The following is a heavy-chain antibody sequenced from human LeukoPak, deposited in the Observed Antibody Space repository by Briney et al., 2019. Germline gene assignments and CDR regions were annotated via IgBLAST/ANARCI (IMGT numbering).Heavy chain of an antibody. CDR1: GGTISSYH. Sequence: PSETLSLTCTVAGGTISSYHCSWIRQTPGRRLEWIGFSFYTGATNYNPSLKSRVTISVDTSKNQFSLRLNSVTAADTAVYYCARSRDGYSHFDYWGQGILVTVSP. D-gene: IGHD5-24*01. V-gene: IGHV4-59*01. CDR2: SFYTGAT. CDR3: ARSRDGYSHFDY. J-gene: IGHJ4*02.